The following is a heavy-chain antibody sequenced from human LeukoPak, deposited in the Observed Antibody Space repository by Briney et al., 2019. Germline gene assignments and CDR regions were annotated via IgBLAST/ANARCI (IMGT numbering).Heavy chain of an antibody. V-gene: IGHV1-2*02. J-gene: IGHJ4*02. D-gene: IGHD5-12*01. CDR2: INANSGAT. CDR1: GYTFTGYY. CDR3: ARPAGYSGYDYVH. Sequence: ASVKVSCKASGYTFTGYYIYWVRQAPGQGLEWMGWINANSGATQYGQKFQDRVTMTRDTSISTAYMEVSRLASDDTAVYYCARPAGYSGYDYVHWGQGTLVTVSS.